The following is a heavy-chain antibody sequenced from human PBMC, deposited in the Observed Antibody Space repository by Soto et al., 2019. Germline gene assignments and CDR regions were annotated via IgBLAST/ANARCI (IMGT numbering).Heavy chain of an antibody. CDR3: TTPDLVASGDT. CDR2: IDGPADST. Sequence: GGSLRLSCEASTFTFSSYVMNWVRQAPGKGLEWVSGIDGPADSTTYADSVKGRFSISRDNSKSTLYLQMNNLKTEDTGVYYCTTPDLVASGDTWGQGTMVTVSS. V-gene: IGHV3-23*01. D-gene: IGHD2-8*02. CDR1: TFTFSSYV. J-gene: IGHJ3*02.